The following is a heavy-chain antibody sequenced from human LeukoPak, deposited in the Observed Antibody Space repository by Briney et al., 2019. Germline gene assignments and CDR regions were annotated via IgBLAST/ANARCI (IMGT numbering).Heavy chain of an antibody. Sequence: KPGGTLRLSCAASRFTFSSYGMSWVRQAPGKGLEWVSSISSSSSYIYYADSVKGRFTISRDNAKNSLYLQMNSLRAEDTAVYYCATAGYCSSTSCYPWGQGTLVTVSS. CDR3: ATAGYCSSTSCYP. CDR2: ISSSSSYI. J-gene: IGHJ5*02. D-gene: IGHD2-2*03. CDR1: RFTFSSYG. V-gene: IGHV3-21*01.